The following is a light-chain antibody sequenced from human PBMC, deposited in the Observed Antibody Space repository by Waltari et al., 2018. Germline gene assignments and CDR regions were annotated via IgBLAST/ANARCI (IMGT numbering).Light chain of an antibody. V-gene: IGLV1-47*01. CDR3: AAWDDNLSGLV. CDR1: SSNLGSNY. J-gene: IGLJ3*02. Sequence: QSVLTQPPSASGTPGQKVTISCTGSSSNLGSNYVYWYQHFPGTAPKLLIFKNNQRPSGVPDRFSDSKSGTSASLAINGLRSEDEADYYCAAWDDNLSGLVLGGGTKVTVL. CDR2: KNN.